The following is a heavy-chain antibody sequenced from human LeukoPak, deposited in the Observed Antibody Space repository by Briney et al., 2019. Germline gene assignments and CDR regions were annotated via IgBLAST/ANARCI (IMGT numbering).Heavy chain of an antibody. CDR2: INSDGSST. Sequence: GGSLRLSCAASGFTFSSYWMHWVRQAPGKGLVWVSRINSDGSSTSYADSVKGRFTISRDNAKNTLYLQMNSLRAEDTAVYYFARDQFGPGGWITYWGQGTLVTVSS. CDR3: ARDQFGPGGWITY. J-gene: IGHJ4*02. CDR1: GFTFSSYW. V-gene: IGHV3-74*01. D-gene: IGHD6-19*01.